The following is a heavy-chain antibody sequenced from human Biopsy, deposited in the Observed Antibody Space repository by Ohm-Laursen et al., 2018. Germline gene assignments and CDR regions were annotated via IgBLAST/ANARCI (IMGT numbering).Heavy chain of an antibody. CDR3: ATPFQYYDSWGGYPPFDH. D-gene: IGHD3-3*01. V-gene: IGHV1-69*10. CDR1: AYSFGDHR. Sequence: ASVKVSCKASAYSFGDHRIHWVRQAPGQGLEWMGGIIAVSGLVNYAPKFQGRVSITADKSTTTAYMELSNLKSEDTAVYYCATPFQYYDSWGGYPPFDHWGQGTLVTVSS. CDR2: IIAVSGLV. J-gene: IGHJ4*02.